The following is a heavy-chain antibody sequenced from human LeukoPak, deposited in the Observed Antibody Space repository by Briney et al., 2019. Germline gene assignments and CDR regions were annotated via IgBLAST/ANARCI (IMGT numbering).Heavy chain of an antibody. Sequence: ASVKVSCKVSGYTLSDLSMHWVRQAPGKGLEWMGSFALEDGEKVYAQKFQGRVTMTEETSTDTAYMELSSLRSEDTAVYYCATAFAGNLVADWGQGTLVTVSS. V-gene: IGHV1-24*01. CDR3: ATAFAGNLVAD. D-gene: IGHD1-14*01. CDR1: GYTLSDLS. J-gene: IGHJ4*02. CDR2: FALEDGEK.